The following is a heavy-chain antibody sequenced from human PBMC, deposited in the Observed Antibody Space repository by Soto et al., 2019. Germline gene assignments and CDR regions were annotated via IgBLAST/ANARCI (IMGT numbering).Heavy chain of an antibody. V-gene: IGHV1-46*01. J-gene: IGHJ4*02. Sequence: GASVKVSCKASGYTFTSYYMQWVRQAPGQGLEWMGIINPSGDSTSYAQKFQGRVTMTRDTSTSTVYMELSSLRSEDTAVYYCARDLSSTIAVAGIMRGYFDYWGQGALLTVSS. CDR3: ARDLSSTIAVAGIMRGYFDY. D-gene: IGHD6-19*01. CDR2: INPSGDST. CDR1: GYTFTSYY.